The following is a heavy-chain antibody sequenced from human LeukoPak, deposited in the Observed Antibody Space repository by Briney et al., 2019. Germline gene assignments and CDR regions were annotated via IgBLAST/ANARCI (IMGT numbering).Heavy chain of an antibody. V-gene: IGHV3-23*01. CDR1: GFTFSSYA. J-gene: IGHJ6*03. D-gene: IGHD2-15*01. CDR2: ISGSGGST. Sequence: GGSLRLSCAASGFTFSSYAMSWVRQAPGKGLEWVSAISGSGGSTYYADSVKGRFTISRDNSKNTLYLQMNSLRAEDTAIYYCAKNGDRGAYCTGGTCYPYFYYYMDVWGKGTTVTI. CDR3: AKNGDRGAYCTGGTCYPYFYYYMDV.